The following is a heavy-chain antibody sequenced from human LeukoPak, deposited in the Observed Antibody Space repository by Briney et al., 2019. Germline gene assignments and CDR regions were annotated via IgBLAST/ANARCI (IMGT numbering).Heavy chain of an antibody. Sequence: RTGGSLRLSCAASGFTFSSYAMHWVRQAPGKGLEWVSGISYDGSNKYYADSVKGRFTISRDNSKNTLYLQMNSLRAEDTAVYYCARAAAAAISWFDPWGKGTTVTVSS. CDR1: GFTFSSYA. V-gene: IGHV3-30*04. J-gene: IGHJ6*04. CDR3: ARAAAAAISWFDP. D-gene: IGHD2-2*01. CDR2: ISYDGSNK.